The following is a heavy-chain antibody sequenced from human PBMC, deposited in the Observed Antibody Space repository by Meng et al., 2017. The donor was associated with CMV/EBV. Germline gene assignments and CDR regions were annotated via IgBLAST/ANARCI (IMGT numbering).Heavy chain of an antibody. V-gene: IGHV1-58*01. CDR2: IVVGSGNT. CDR3: AAAPYTASDAFDI. J-gene: IGHJ3*02. D-gene: IGHD5-18*01. Sequence: SVKVSCKASGFTFTSSAVQWVRQAREQRLEWIGWIVVGSGNTNYAQKSQERVTITRDMSTSTAYMELSSLRSVDTDEYYCAAAPYTASDAFDIWGQGTMVTVSS. CDR1: GFTFTSSA.